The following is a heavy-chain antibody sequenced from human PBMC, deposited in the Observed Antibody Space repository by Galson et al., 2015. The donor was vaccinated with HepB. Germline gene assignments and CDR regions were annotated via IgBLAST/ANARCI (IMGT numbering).Heavy chain of an antibody. CDR3: ARHPGLAYFDY. CDR2: VYYIGTT. J-gene: IGHJ4*02. CDR1: GGSISSYY. D-gene: IGHD3-10*01. V-gene: IGHV4-59*08. Sequence: SLTCTVSGGSISSYYWSWIRQPPGKGLEWVGYVYYIGTTNYNPSLKSRVTISVDTSKNQFSLKLSSVTAADTAVYSCARHPGLAYFDYWGQGTLVAVSS.